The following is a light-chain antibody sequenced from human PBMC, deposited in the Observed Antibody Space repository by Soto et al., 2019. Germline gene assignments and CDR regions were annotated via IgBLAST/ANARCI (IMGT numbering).Light chain of an antibody. V-gene: IGKV3-20*01. CDR2: GAS. J-gene: IGKJ1*01. Sequence: IVLTQSPGTLSLSPGERATLSCRASQSVSNNYLAWYQQKPGQAHRLLIYGASNRATGIPDRFSGSGSGTDFTLTISRLEPEDFAVYYCQQYGSSGTFGQGTKVEIK. CDR1: QSVSNNY. CDR3: QQYGSSGT.